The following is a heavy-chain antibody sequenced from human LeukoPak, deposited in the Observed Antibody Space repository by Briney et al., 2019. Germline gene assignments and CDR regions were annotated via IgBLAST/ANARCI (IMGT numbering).Heavy chain of an antibody. CDR3: ARVKAAGTRKRLYFDY. J-gene: IGHJ4*02. V-gene: IGHV3-23*02. CDR2: ISGSGGST. Sequence: PGGSLRLSCAASGFTFSSYAMSWVRQAPGKGLEWVSAISGSGGSTNYNPSLKSRVTISVDTSKNQFSLKLSSVTAADTAVYYCARVKAAGTRKRLYFDYWGQGTLVTVSS. D-gene: IGHD6-13*01. CDR1: GFTFSSYA.